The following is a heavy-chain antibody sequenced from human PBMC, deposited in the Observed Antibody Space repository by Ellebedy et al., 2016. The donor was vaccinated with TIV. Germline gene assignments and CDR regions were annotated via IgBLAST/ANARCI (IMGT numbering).Heavy chain of an antibody. Sequence: GESLKISXAGSGFSFTNAWMSWVRQAPGKGLEWVGRIKRKTENGTTDYAAPVKGRFTISRDDSKNTLYLQMNSLKTEDTAVYYCTTVRGVATTNFDYWGQGTLVTVSS. CDR1: GFSFTNAW. V-gene: IGHV3-15*01. J-gene: IGHJ4*02. D-gene: IGHD5-12*01. CDR2: IKRKTENGTT. CDR3: TTVRGVATTNFDY.